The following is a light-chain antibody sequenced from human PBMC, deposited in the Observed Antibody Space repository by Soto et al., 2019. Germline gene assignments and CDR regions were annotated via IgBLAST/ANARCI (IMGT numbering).Light chain of an antibody. CDR1: SRDVGSYNL. Sequence: QSALTKPASVSGSPGQSITISCTGTSRDVGSYNLVSWYQQHPGKAPKLMIYEVSKRPSGVSNRFSGSKSGNTASLTIYGLQAEDEADYYCCSYAGSSTFVVFGGGTKLTVL. CDR2: EVS. V-gene: IGLV2-23*02. J-gene: IGLJ2*01. CDR3: CSYAGSSTFVV.